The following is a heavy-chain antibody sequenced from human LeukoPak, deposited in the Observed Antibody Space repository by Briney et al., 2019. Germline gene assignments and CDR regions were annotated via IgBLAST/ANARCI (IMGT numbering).Heavy chain of an antibody. J-gene: IGHJ3*02. CDR3: AKEPHSGAFDI. CDR2: ISYDGSNK. D-gene: IGHD2-15*01. Sequence: GGSLRLSCAASGFTFSSYGMHWVRQAPGKGLEWVAVISYDGSNKYYADSVKGRFTISRDNSKNTLYLQMNSLRAEDTAVYYCAKEPHSGAFDIWGQGTMVTVSS. V-gene: IGHV3-30*18. CDR1: GFTFSSYG.